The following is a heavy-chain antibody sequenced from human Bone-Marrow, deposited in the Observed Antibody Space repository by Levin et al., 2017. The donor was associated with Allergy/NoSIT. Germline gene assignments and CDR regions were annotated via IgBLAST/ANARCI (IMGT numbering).Heavy chain of an antibody. CDR1: GFTFSSYG. CDR2: IWYDGSNK. J-gene: IGHJ6*02. V-gene: IGHV3-33*01. CDR3: ARDLTDPGYCSSTSCYWVRDCTNGEGDGMDV. D-gene: IGHD2-2*01. Sequence: GGSLRLSCAASGFTFSSYGMHWVRQAPGKGLEWVAVIWYDGSNKYYADSVKGRFTISRDNSKNTLYLQMNSLRAEDTAVYYCARDLTDPGYCSSTSCYWVRDCTNGEGDGMDVWGQGTTVTVSS.